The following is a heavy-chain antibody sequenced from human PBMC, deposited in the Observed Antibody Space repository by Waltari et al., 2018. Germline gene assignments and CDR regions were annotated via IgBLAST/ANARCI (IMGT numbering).Heavy chain of an antibody. V-gene: IGHV1-69*12. D-gene: IGHD2-2*01. Sequence: QVQLVQSGAEVKKPGSSVKVSCKASGGTFSRYPISWVRQAPGHGLEWMGGTTPLSVPTNAPQKVQDRVTSSADEATNTGSMEGVRLRPDGAAVYYCGRGRSGSVVLPAAKSYYFMEVWGQGTSVTISS. CDR1: GGTFSRYP. J-gene: IGHJ6*03. CDR3: GRGRSGSVVLPAAKSYYFMEV. CDR2: TTPLSVPT.